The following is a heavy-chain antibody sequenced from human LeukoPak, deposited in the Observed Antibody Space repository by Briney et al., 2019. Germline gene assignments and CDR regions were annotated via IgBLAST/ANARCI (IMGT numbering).Heavy chain of an antibody. CDR1: GFTFSSYS. CDR2: ISSSSSYI. CDR3: AREVGMTDY. J-gene: IGHJ4*02. Sequence: PGGSLRLSCAASGFTFSSYSMNWVRQDPGKGLEWVSSISSSSSYIYYADSVKGRFTISRDNPKNTLYLQMNSLRTEDTAVYYCAREVGMTDYWGQGTLVTASS. V-gene: IGHV3-21*06.